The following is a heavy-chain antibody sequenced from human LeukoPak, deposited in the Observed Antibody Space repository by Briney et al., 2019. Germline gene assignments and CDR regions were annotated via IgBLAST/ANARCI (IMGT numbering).Heavy chain of an antibody. CDR1: GYTFTSYG. CDR2: ISAYNGNT. V-gene: IGHV1-18*01. D-gene: IGHD2-2*01. J-gene: IGHJ4*02. Sequence: ASVKVSCKASGYTFTSYGISWVRQAPGQGLEWMGWISAYNGNTNYAQKLQGRVTMTTDTSTSTAYMELRGLRSDDTAVYYCARLTLGYCSSTSCPRPNDYWGQGTLVTVSS. CDR3: ARLTLGYCSSTSCPRPNDY.